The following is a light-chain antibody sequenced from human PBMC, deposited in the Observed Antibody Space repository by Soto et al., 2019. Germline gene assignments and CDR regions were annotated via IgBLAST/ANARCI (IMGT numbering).Light chain of an antibody. Sequence: DIEMTQSPSSLSASVGDRVTITCRASQGISNYLAWYQQRPGKVPKLLIYAASTLQSGVPSRFSGSGSGTNFTLTISSLQPEDVATYYCQKYDSAPWTFGKGTRVDIK. J-gene: IGKJ1*01. CDR2: AAS. V-gene: IGKV1-27*01. CDR3: QKYDSAPWT. CDR1: QGISNY.